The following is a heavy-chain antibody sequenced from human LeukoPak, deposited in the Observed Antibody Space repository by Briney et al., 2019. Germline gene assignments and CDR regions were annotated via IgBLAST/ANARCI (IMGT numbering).Heavy chain of an antibody. CDR1: GGSISSGGYY. CDR3: ARSETLQYCSSTSCSIWFDP. D-gene: IGHD2-2*01. CDR2: IYYSGST. J-gene: IGHJ5*02. Sequence: SETLSLTCTVSGGSISSGGYYWSWIRQHPGKGLEWIGYIYYSGSTYYNPSLKSRVTISVDTSKNQFSLKLSSVTAADTAVYYCARSETLQYCSSTSCSIWFDPWGQGTLVTVSS. V-gene: IGHV4-31*03.